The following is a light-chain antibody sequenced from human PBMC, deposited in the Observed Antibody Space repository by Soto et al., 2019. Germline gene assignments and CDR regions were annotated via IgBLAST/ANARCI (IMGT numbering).Light chain of an antibody. Sequence: EVVLSQSPGTLSLSPGERATLSCRASQSVRSGYLAWYHQKPGQAPRLVIYGASSRATGIPDRFSGSGSGTDFTLTISRLEPEDFAVYYCQQYGHSPITFGQGTLLEI. CDR3: QQYGHSPIT. CDR2: GAS. CDR1: QSVRSGY. V-gene: IGKV3-20*01. J-gene: IGKJ5*01.